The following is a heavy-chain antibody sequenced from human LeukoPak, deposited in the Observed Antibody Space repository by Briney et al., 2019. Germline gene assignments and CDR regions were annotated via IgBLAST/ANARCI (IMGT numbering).Heavy chain of an antibody. Sequence: AGGSLRLSCAASGFTFSSYSMNWVRRAPGKGLEWVSSISSSSSYIYYADSVKGRFTISRDNAKNSLYLQMNSLRAEDTAVYYCARPYYYDSSGYVPDAFDIWGQGTMVTVSS. CDR3: ARPYYYDSSGYVPDAFDI. CDR2: ISSSSSYI. D-gene: IGHD3-22*01. CDR1: GFTFSSYS. J-gene: IGHJ3*02. V-gene: IGHV3-21*01.